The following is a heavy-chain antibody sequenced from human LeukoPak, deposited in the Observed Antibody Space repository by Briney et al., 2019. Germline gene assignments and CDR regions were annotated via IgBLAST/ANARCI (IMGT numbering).Heavy chain of an antibody. V-gene: IGHV4-39*01. CDR3: ARGGSSWYDYFGY. D-gene: IGHD6-13*01. J-gene: IGHJ4*02. CDR2: IYYSGST. CDR1: GASINSSSYY. Sequence: SETLSLTCTVSGASINSSSYYWGWIRQPPGKGLEWIGSIYYSGSTHYSPSLKSRVTISVDTSKNQFSLKLSYVTAEDTAVYYCARGGSSWYDYFGYWGQGTLVTVSS.